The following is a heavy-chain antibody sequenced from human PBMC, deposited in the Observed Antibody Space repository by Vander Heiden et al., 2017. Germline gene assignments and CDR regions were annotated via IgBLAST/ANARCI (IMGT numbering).Heavy chain of an antibody. CDR3: ARDQGSSNYLFHYYYAVDV. V-gene: IGHV3-21*01. D-gene: IGHD4-4*01. Sequence: EVQMVESGGGLVKPGGSLSLSCAASGVTFSRHSMNWVRQAPGKGLEWVSSISISSSYIYYADSMKGRFTISRDNAKSSLYLQMNSLRAEDTAVYYCARDQGSSNYLFHYYYAVDVWCQGTTVTVSS. CDR2: ISISSSYI. J-gene: IGHJ6*02. CDR1: GVTFSRHS.